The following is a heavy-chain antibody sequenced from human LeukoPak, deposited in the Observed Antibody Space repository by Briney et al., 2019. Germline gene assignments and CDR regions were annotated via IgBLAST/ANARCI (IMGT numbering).Heavy chain of an antibody. CDR3: ARGETALTSMLDF. CDR1: GFNFSSYE. D-gene: IGHD4-17*01. Sequence: GGSLRLSCAASGFNFSSYEMNWVRQAPGKGLEWLAFISGSSGTIYYADSVRGRFTISRDNAKNSLFLQMNSLRDGDTALYYCARGETALTSMLDFWGQGTRVTVSS. J-gene: IGHJ4*02. V-gene: IGHV3-48*03. CDR2: ISGSSGTI.